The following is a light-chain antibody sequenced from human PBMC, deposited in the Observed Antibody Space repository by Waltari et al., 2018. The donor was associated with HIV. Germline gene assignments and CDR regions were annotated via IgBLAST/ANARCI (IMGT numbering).Light chain of an antibody. V-gene: IGLV1-44*01. CDR3: AAWDDSLNGPV. J-gene: IGLJ2*01. CDR2: SSN. Sequence: QSALTQAPSASGTPGKRITISCSGSSSNNDTNNVNWYQQLPGTAPKLLIYSSNQRPSGVPARFSVSKSGTSSSLAISGLQSEDEADYYCAAWDDSLNGPVFGGGTKLTVL. CDR1: SSNNDTNN.